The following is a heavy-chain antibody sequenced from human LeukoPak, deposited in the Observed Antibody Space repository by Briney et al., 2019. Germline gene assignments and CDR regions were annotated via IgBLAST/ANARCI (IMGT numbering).Heavy chain of an antibody. Sequence: ASVKVSCKASGYTFTGYYMHWVRQAPGQGLEWMGWINPNSGGTNYAQKFQGRVTMTRDTSISTAYMELSRLRSNDTPVYYCARDSVVVVPAAIPEYFQHWGQGTLVTVSS. J-gene: IGHJ1*01. CDR2: INPNSGGT. CDR1: GYTFTGYY. V-gene: IGHV1-2*02. D-gene: IGHD2-2*01. CDR3: ARDSVVVVPAAIPEYFQH.